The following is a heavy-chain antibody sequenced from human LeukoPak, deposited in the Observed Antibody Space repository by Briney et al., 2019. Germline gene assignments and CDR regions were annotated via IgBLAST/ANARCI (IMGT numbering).Heavy chain of an antibody. V-gene: IGHV3-33*01. CDR3: AAFGHYYDSSGSFDY. D-gene: IGHD3-22*01. CDR1: GFTFSSYG. CDR2: IWYDGSNK. J-gene: IGHJ4*02. Sequence: GGSLRLSCAASGFTFSSYGMHWVRQAPGKGLEWVAVIWYDGSNKYYADSVKGRLTISRDNSKNTLYLQMNSLRAEDTAVYYCAAFGHYYDSSGSFDYWGQGTLVTVSS.